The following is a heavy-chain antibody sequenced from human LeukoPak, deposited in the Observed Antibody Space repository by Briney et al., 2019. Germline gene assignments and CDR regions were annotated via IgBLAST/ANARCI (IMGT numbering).Heavy chain of an antibody. Sequence: SETLSLTCTVSGGSISSYYWSWIRQPPGKGLEWICCIYYNGNTNSNPSLKSRVTISVDTSKNQFSLKLSSVTPADTAVYYCAREYYDILTGSQHHNWFDPWGQRTLVTVSS. V-gene: IGHV4-59*01. CDR1: GGSISSYY. CDR3: AREYYDILTGSQHHNWFDP. J-gene: IGHJ5*02. CDR2: IYYNGNT. D-gene: IGHD3-9*01.